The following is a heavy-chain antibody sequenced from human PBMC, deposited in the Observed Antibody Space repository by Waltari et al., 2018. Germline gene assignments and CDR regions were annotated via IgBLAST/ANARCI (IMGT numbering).Heavy chain of an antibody. Sequence: QVQLQQWGAGLLKPSETLSLTCAVYGGSFSGYSWGWIRQPPGKGLEWIGEINHSGSTNYNPSLKSRVTISVDTSKNQFSLKLSSVTAADTAVYYCARGSLTLDYWGQGTLVTVSS. CDR2: INHSGST. V-gene: IGHV4-34*01. CDR1: GGSFSGYS. J-gene: IGHJ4*02. CDR3: ARGSLTLDY.